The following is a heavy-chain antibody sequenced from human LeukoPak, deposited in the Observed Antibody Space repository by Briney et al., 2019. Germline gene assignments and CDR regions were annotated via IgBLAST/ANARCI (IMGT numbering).Heavy chain of an antibody. V-gene: IGHV4-61*01. Sequence: SETLSFTCTVSGGSVSSDSYLWTWIRQPPGKGLEWIGYIYYSESTNYNPSLKSRLTISLDTSKSQISKKLGSVTAADTAVYYCARGQRRLQDYWGQGTLVTVSS. CDR2: IYYSEST. CDR1: GGSVSSDSYL. CDR3: ARGQRRLQDY. J-gene: IGHJ4*02.